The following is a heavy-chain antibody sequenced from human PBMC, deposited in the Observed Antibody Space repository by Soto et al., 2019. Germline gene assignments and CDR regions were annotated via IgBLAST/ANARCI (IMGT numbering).Heavy chain of an antibody. J-gene: IGHJ4*02. Sequence: SETLSLTCTVSGGSISGGDYYWSWIRQPPGKGLEWIGYIYYSGSTYYNPSLKSRVTISVDTSKNQFSLKLSSVTAADTAVYYCAGSSGYSYASTFDYWGQGTLVTVSS. V-gene: IGHV4-30-4*01. D-gene: IGHD5-18*01. CDR1: GGSISGGDYY. CDR3: AGSSGYSYASTFDY. CDR2: IYYSGST.